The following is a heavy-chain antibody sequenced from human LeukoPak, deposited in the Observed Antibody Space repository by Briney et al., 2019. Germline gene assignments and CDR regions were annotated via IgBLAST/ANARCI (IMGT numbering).Heavy chain of an antibody. CDR2: IYNSGST. J-gene: IGHJ5*02. V-gene: IGHV4-4*08. Sequence: PSETLSLTCTVSGGSVSRQHWSWIRQPPGKGLEWIGYIYNSGSTDYNPSLKRRVIISVDTSKNPFSLKLPSVTAADTAVYYCARYDWFDPWGQGTLVTVSS. CDR1: GGSVSRQH. CDR3: ARYDWFDP.